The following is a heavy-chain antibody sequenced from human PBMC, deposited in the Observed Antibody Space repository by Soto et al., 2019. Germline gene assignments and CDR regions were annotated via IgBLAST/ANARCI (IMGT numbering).Heavy chain of an antibody. J-gene: IGHJ6*02. CDR3: ARNMDYYGPGSGNGHGV. Sequence: QVQLVQSVAEVKEPGDSVRVSCEASGYTFTAYYIHWVRQAPGQGLEWMGWINPKFGDTTYAQDFQGRLTLTRDMSISTVYMDLSRLTSDDTAIYYCARNMDYYGPGSGNGHGVWGQGTTVNVFS. CDR2: INPKFGDT. CDR1: GYTFTAYY. D-gene: IGHD3-10*01. V-gene: IGHV1-2*02.